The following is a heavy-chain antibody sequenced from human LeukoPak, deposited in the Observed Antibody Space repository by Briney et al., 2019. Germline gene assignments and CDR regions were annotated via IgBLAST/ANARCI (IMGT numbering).Heavy chain of an antibody. CDR1: GYTFTSYY. CDR3: ARDLSTIDYGDYTFDY. D-gene: IGHD4-17*01. Sequence: GASVKVSCKASGYTFTSYYMHWVRQAPGQGLEWMGIINPSGGSTSYAQKFQGRVTMTRDTSTSTVYMELSSLRSEDTAVYYCARDLSTIDYGDYTFDYWGQGTLVTVSS. CDR2: INPSGGST. V-gene: IGHV1-46*01. J-gene: IGHJ4*02.